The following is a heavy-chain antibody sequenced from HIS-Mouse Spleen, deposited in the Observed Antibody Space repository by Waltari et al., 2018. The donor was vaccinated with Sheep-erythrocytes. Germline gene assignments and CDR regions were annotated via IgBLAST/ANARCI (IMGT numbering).Heavy chain of an antibody. CDR2: IYYRGRT. Sequence: QLQLQESGPGLVKPSETLSLTCTVSGGSISSSSYYWGWIRQPPGKGLEWIGSIYYRGRTYSNPSLKSRGTISVDTSKNQFSLKLSSVTAADTAVYYCARDEGTYYDFWSGYPPSYYFDYWGQGTLVTVSS. CDR3: ARDEGTYYDFWSGYPPSYYFDY. CDR1: GGSISSSSYY. D-gene: IGHD3-3*01. J-gene: IGHJ4*02. V-gene: IGHV4-39*07.